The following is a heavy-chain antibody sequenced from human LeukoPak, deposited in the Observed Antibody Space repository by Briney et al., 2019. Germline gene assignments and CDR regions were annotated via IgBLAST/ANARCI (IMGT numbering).Heavy chain of an antibody. CDR1: GFTFSAYT. J-gene: IGHJ3*02. V-gene: IGHV3-21*01. CDR3: ARERGYDILDAFDI. D-gene: IGHD3-9*01. Sequence: GGSLRLSCAASGFTFSAYTMNWVRQAPGKGLEWVSSMSSTRSSIYYADLVKGRFTISRDNANNSLYLQMNSLRPEDTAVYYCARERGYDILDAFDIWGQGTMVTVSS. CDR2: MSSTRSSI.